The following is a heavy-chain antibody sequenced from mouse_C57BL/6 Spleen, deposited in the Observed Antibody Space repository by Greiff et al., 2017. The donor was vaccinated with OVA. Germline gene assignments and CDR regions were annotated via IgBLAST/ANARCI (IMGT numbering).Heavy chain of an antibody. CDR2: SRNKANDYTT. CDR1: GFTFSDFY. D-gene: IGHD2-4*01. Sequence: EVQVVESGGGLVQSGRSLRLSCATSGFTFSDFYMEWVRQAPGKGLEWIAASRNKANDYTTEYSASVKGRFIVSRDTSQSILYLQMNALRAEDTAIYYCARYDYERYYFDYWGQGTTLTVSS. CDR3: ARYDYERYYFDY. J-gene: IGHJ2*01. V-gene: IGHV7-1*01.